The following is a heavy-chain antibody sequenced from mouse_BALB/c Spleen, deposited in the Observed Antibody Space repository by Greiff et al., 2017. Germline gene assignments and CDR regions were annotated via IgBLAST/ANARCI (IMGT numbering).Heavy chain of an antibody. J-gene: IGHJ4*01. V-gene: IGHV5-6-3*01. D-gene: IGHD2-1*01. CDR1: GFTFSSYG. Sequence: EVKLMESGGGLVQPGGSLKLSCAASGFTFSSYGMSWVRQTPDKRLELVATINSNGGSTYYPDSVKGRFTISRDNAKNTLYLQMSSLKSEDTAMYYCAGNYYAMDYWGQGTSVTVSS. CDR3: AGNYYAMDY. CDR2: INSNGGST.